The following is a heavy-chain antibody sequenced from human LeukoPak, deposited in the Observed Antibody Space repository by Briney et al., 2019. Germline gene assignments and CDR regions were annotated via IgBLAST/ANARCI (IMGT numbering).Heavy chain of an antibody. CDR1: GGSFSGYY. V-gene: IGHV4-34*01. Sequence: SETLSLTCAVYGGSFSGYYWSWIRQPPGKGLEWIGEINHSGSTNYNPSLKSRVTISVDTSKNQFSLKLSSVTAADTAAYYCARGRFYGSGSYMGSYYFDYWGQGTLVTVSS. CDR3: ARGRFYGSGSYMGSYYFDY. D-gene: IGHD3-10*01. CDR2: INHSGST. J-gene: IGHJ4*02.